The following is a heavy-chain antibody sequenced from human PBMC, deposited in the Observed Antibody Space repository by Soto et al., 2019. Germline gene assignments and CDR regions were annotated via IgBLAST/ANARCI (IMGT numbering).Heavy chain of an antibody. D-gene: IGHD3-22*01. Sequence: GGSLRLSCAASGFTFSNFAMYWVRQAPGKGLEWLVVIAYGGSNRYYADSVKGRFTISRDNSKNTLYLQVNSLRAEDTAVYYCARDKGPMIVVVTHFDYWGQGTLVTVSS. V-gene: IGHV3-30-3*01. CDR1: GFTFSNFA. J-gene: IGHJ4*02. CDR3: ARDKGPMIVVVTHFDY. CDR2: IAYGGSNR.